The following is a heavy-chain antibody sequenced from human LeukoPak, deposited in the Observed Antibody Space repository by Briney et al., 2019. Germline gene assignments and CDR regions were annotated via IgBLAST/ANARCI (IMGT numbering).Heavy chain of an antibody. D-gene: IGHD6-13*01. Sequence: ASVKVSFKASGYSFTGYYMHWVRQAPGQGLEWMGWTNPNSGGTNYAQKFQGRVTMTRDTSISTAYMELSRLRSDDTAVYYCAREVISSSWFPFDYWGTGTLVTVSS. CDR3: AREVISSSWFPFDY. CDR1: GYSFTGYY. V-gene: IGHV1-2*02. CDR2: TNPNSGGT. J-gene: IGHJ4*02.